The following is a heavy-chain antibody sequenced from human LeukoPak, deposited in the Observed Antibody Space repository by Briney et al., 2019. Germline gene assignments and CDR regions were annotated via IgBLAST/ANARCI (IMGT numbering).Heavy chain of an antibody. D-gene: IGHD6-13*01. J-gene: IGHJ4*02. CDR2: ISSSSSYI. CDR3: ARGNLWSSSYFDY. V-gene: IGHV3-21*01. CDR1: GFTFSSYS. Sequence: GGSLRLSCAASGFTFSSYSMNWVRQAPGKGLDWVSSISSSSSYIYYADSVKGRFTISRDNAKNSLYLQMNSLRAEDTAVYYCARGNLWSSSYFDYWGQGTLVTVSS.